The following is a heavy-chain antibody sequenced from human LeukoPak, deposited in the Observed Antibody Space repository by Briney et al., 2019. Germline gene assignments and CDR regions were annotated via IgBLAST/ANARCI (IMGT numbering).Heavy chain of an antibody. CDR1: GGSLSSYY. CDR3: ARDGIAVADNYYYGMDV. CDR2: LYYGGST. D-gene: IGHD6-19*01. V-gene: IGHV4-59*01. J-gene: IGHJ6*02. Sequence: SETLSLTCTVSGGSLSSYYWSWMRQSPGKGLEWVGSLYYGGSTNYSPSLKSRVTISVDTSKNQFSLKLSSVTAADTAVYYCARDGIAVADNYYYGMDVWGQGTTVTVSS.